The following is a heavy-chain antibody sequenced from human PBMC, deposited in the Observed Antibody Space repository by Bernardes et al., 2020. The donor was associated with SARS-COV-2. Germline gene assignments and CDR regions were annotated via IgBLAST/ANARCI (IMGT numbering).Heavy chain of an antibody. D-gene: IGHD1-26*01. CDR2: ISSSSSYT. CDR1: GFTFSDYY. Sequence: GGSLRLSCAASGFTFSDYYMSWIRQAPGKGLEWVSYISSSSSYTNYADSVKGRFTISRDNAKNSLYLQMNSLRAEDTAVYYCARISTADHTNWFDPWGQGTLVTVSS. V-gene: IGHV3-11*03. J-gene: IGHJ5*02. CDR3: ARISTADHTNWFDP.